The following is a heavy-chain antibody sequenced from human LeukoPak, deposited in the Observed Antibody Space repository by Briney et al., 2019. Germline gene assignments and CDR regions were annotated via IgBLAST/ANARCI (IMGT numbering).Heavy chain of an antibody. Sequence: SVTVSCKTSGFTFSSSAMQWVRQARGQRLEWIGWIVVGSGNTNYAQKFQERVSITRDMSTRTAYMELSSLRSEDTAVYYCAADANYYDSSGYSTTDYWGQGTLVTVSS. CDR3: AADANYYDSSGYSTTDY. J-gene: IGHJ4*02. CDR2: IVVGSGNT. CDR1: GFTFSSSA. V-gene: IGHV1-58*02. D-gene: IGHD3-22*01.